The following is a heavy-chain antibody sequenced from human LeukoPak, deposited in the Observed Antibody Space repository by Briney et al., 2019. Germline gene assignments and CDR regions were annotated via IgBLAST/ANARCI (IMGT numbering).Heavy chain of an antibody. Sequence: PGGSLRLSCAASGFTFSDYYMSWIRQAPGKGLEWVSYISSSGSTIYYADSVEGRFTISRDNSKNTLYLQMNSLRAEDTAVYYCAREVLDYGDGSYYYYGVDVWGQGTTVTVSS. D-gene: IGHD4-17*01. CDR1: GFTFSDYY. CDR3: AREVLDYGDGSYYYYGVDV. V-gene: IGHV3-11*04. J-gene: IGHJ6*02. CDR2: ISSSGSTI.